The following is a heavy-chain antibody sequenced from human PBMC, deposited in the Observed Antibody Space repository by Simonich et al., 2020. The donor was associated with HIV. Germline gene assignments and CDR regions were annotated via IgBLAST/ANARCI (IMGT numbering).Heavy chain of an antibody. V-gene: IGHV4-34*01. CDR1: GGSFSGYY. CDR3: ASITGTTFRVSY. Sequence: QVQLQQWGAGLLKPSETLSLTCAVYGGSFSGYYWSWIRQPPGKGLEWIGSIYYSGSTYYNPPLKSRVTISVDTSKNQFSLKLSSVTAADTAVYYCASITGTTFRVSYWGQGTLVTVSS. CDR2: IYYSGST. D-gene: IGHD1-7*01. J-gene: IGHJ4*02.